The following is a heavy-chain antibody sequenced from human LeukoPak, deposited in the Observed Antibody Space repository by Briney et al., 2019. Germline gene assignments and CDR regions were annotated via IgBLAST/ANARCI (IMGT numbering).Heavy chain of an antibody. D-gene: IGHD1-26*01. Sequence: SVKVSCKASGGTFSSYFIGWVRQAPEQGLEWMGGIIPIFDTANYAQKFQGRVTITADESTSTAYMELSSLGPEDTAVYYCARDPYSGNYGNYYYYYMDVWGKGTTVTISS. J-gene: IGHJ6*03. CDR1: GGTFSSYF. V-gene: IGHV1-69*13. CDR3: ARDPYSGNYGNYYYYYMDV. CDR2: IIPIFDTA.